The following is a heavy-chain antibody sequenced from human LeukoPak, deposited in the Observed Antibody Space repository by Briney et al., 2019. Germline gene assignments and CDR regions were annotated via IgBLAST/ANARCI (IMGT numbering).Heavy chain of an antibody. CDR3: ARSGSDAFDI. CDR2: IYPNSGDT. J-gene: IGHJ3*02. Sequence: ASVKVSCKASGYTFSGYYMHWVRQAPGQGLEWMGRIYPNSGDTKYAQKFQGRVTVTRDTSISTAFMEVSRLTSDDTAVYYCARSGSDAFDIWGQGTMVTVSS. CDR1: GYTFSGYY. D-gene: IGHD1-26*01. V-gene: IGHV1-2*02.